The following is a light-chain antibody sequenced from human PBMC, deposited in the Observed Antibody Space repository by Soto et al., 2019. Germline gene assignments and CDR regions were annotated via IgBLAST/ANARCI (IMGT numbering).Light chain of an antibody. J-gene: IGKJ3*01. V-gene: IGKV1-33*01. CDR2: DAS. CDR1: QDISNY. CDR3: QQYDNLPPFT. Sequence: DIQMTQSPCSLSASVGDRVTITCQASQDISNYLNWYQQKPGKAPKLLIYDASNLETGVPSRFSGSGSGTDFTFTISSLQPEDIATYYCQQYDNLPPFTFGPGTKLDIK.